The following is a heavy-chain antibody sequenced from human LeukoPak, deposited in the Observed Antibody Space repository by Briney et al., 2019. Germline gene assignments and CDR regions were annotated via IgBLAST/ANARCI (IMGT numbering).Heavy chain of an antibody. CDR1: GFTLSNFA. CDR2: IGTAGDT. Sequence: GGSLRLSCAASGFTLSNFAMHWVRQATGEGLEWVSAIGTAGDTFYPGSVKGRFTISRENAKNSLYLQMNNLRAEDTAVYYCARQVTPHGSFDYWGQGTLVTVSS. D-gene: IGHD1-26*01. J-gene: IGHJ4*02. CDR3: ARQVTPHGSFDY. V-gene: IGHV3-13*01.